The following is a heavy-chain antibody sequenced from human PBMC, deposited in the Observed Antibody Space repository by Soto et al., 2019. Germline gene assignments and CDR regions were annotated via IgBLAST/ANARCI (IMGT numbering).Heavy chain of an antibody. D-gene: IGHD3-3*01. J-gene: IGHJ6*02. V-gene: IGHV1-2*04. Sequence: ASVKVSCKASGYTFTGYYMHWVRQAPGQGLEWMGWINPKSGGTHYAQKFQGWVTMTRDTSISTAHMELSRLRSDDTAVYYCARASTSAIFGVVSYYYGIDVWCQGTTVTVSS. CDR3: ARASTSAIFGVVSYYYGIDV. CDR2: INPKSGGT. CDR1: GYTFTGYY.